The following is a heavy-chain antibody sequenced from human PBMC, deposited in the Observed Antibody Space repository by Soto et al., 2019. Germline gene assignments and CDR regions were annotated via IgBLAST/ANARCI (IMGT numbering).Heavy chain of an antibody. Sequence: ASVKVSCKASGYTFTSYYMHWVRQAPGQGLEWMGIINPSGGSTSYAQKFQGRVTMTRDTSTSTVYMELSSLRSEDTAVYYCARETYYYDSSGYRNFDYWGQGTLVTVSP. J-gene: IGHJ4*02. CDR2: INPSGGST. CDR1: GYTFTSYY. D-gene: IGHD3-22*01. CDR3: ARETYYYDSSGYRNFDY. V-gene: IGHV1-46*01.